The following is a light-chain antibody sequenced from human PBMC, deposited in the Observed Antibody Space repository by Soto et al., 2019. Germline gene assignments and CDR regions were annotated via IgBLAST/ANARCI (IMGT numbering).Light chain of an antibody. CDR2: RDD. Sequence: QSVLTQPTSASATPGQRITISCFGSSSNIGSNYGYWYQQLPGTAPKLLISRDDERPSGVPDRFSGSKSGTSASLAISGVRSEDEADYFCAAWDDSLRAPVFGGGTKVTVL. J-gene: IGLJ2*01. V-gene: IGLV1-47*01. CDR1: SSNIGSNY. CDR3: AAWDDSLRAPV.